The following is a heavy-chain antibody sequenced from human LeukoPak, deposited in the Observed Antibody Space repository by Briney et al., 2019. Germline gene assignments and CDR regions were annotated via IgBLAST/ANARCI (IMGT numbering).Heavy chain of an antibody. D-gene: IGHD6-13*01. CDR2: INHSGST. J-gene: IGHJ4*02. V-gene: IGHV4-34*01. CDR1: GVSFRDYF. CDR3: SSSKRGYSSSSYDY. Sequence: SETLSLTCAVCGVSFRDYFWSGVRQPPGKGLEWIGEINHSGSTNYNPALKSRGTILLDTSKNQFSLKLSSVTAADEAVFYCSSSKRGYSSSSYDYWGQGTLVTVSS.